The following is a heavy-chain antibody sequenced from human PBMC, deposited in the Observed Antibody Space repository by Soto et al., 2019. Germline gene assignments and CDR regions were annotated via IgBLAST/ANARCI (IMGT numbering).Heavy chain of an antibody. CDR1: GDSVSSNSAA. J-gene: IGHJ6*02. CDR3: ARARSGYSYGPTYYYYYGMDV. D-gene: IGHD5-18*01. V-gene: IGHV6-1*01. CDR2: TYYRSKWYN. Sequence: QVQLQQSGPGLVKPSQTLSLTCAISGDSVSSNSAAWNWIRQSPSRGLEWLGRTYYRSKWYNDYAVSVKSRITINPDTSKTQFSLQLNSVTPEDTAVYYCARARSGYSYGPTYYYYYGMDVWGQGTTVTVSS.